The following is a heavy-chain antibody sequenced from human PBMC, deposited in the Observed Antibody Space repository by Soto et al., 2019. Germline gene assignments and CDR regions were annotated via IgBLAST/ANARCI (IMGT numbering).Heavy chain of an antibody. J-gene: IGHJ4*02. CDR1: GGSITSSSYY. Sequence: PSETLSLTCTVSGGSITSSSYYWGWIRQPPGKGLEWLGGIYYSGRSYYTPSLKSRVTMSVDTSKNPFSLTLNSVTAADAAVYYCARQRTTVVTQAYFDHWGQGTLVTVSS. V-gene: IGHV4-39*01. CDR3: ARQRTTVVTQAYFDH. CDR2: IYYSGRS. D-gene: IGHD4-17*01.